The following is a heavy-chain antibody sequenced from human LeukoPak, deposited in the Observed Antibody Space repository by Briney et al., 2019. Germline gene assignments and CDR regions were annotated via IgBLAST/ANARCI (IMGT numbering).Heavy chain of an antibody. CDR3: VKGYCSSISCYGDY. V-gene: IGHV3-64D*09. CDR1: GFTFRNYV. J-gene: IGHJ4*02. Sequence: PGGSLRLSCSASGFTFRNYVMRWVRQAPGKGLEYVSAISSNGGSTYYADSVKGRFTISRDNSKNTLYLQMSSLRAEDTAVYYCVKGYCSSISCYGDYWGQGTLVTFSS. CDR2: ISSNGGST. D-gene: IGHD2-2*01.